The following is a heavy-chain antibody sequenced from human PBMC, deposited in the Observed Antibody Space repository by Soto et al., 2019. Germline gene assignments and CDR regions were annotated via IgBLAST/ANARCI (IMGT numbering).Heavy chain of an antibody. CDR1: GYPVTAYY. J-gene: IGHJ3*02. D-gene: IGHD3-3*01. CDR2: INPATGAA. V-gene: IGHV1-2*02. Sequence: QLHLVQSGAVVKKPGASVTVSCSASGYPVTAYYMHWVRQAPGRGLEWMGGINPATGAAKYTQTFQGRVTMSRGTSTSTVFMELSGLTSEHTAVFYCARGGGVGVAGSAAFDMWGQGTVVTVSS. CDR3: ARGGGVGVAGSAAFDM.